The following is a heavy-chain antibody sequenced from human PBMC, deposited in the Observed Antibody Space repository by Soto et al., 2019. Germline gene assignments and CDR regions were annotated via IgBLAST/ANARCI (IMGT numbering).Heavy chain of an antibody. CDR1: GFTFSSYG. J-gene: IGHJ4*02. Sequence: PGGSLRLSCAASGFTFSSYGMHWVRQAPGKGLEWVAVISYDGSNKYYADSVKGRFTISRDNSKNTLYLQMNSLRAEDTAVYYCAKAIDSSGPYDYWGQGTLVTVPQ. CDR3: AKAIDSSGPYDY. CDR2: ISYDGSNK. V-gene: IGHV3-30*18. D-gene: IGHD6-19*01.